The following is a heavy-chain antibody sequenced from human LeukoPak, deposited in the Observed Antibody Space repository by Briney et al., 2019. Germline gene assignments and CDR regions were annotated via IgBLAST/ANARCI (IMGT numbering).Heavy chain of an antibody. V-gene: IGHV3-30*02. J-gene: IGHJ6*03. CDR2: IRYDGSNK. D-gene: IGHD3-3*01. CDR3: AKDSRYHDFWSGYSGYYYYYMDV. CDR1: GFTFSSDG. Sequence: GGSLRLSCAASGFTFSSDGMHWVRQAPGQGLDWVSFIRYDGSNKYYADSVKGRFTISRDNSKNTLYLQMNSLRAEDTAVYYCAKDSRYHDFWSGYSGYYYYYMDVWGKGTTVTVSS.